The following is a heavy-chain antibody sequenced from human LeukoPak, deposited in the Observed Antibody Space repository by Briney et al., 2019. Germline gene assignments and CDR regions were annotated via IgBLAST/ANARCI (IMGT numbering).Heavy chain of an antibody. D-gene: IGHD1-7*01. V-gene: IGHV3-23*01. CDR2: ISGSGGST. Sequence: GGSLRLSCAASGFTFSSYAMSWVRQAPGKGLEWVPAISGSGGSTYYADSVKGRFTISRDNSKNTLYLQMNNLRADDTATYYCAKDAMTLENRWNYRSKTDHEYWGQGTLVAVSS. J-gene: IGHJ4*02. CDR1: GFTFSSYA. CDR3: AKDAMTLENRWNYRSKTDHEY.